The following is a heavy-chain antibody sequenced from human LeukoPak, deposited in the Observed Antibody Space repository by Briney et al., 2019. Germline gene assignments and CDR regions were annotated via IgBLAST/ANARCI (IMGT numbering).Heavy chain of an antibody. CDR2: VNPVSGGT. CDR3: ARFTLLFLGLGGHSYNYGDY. D-gene: IGHD3-16*01. Sequence: ASVKVSCKASGYTFTGYYIHWVRQAPGQGLEWVDWVNPVSGGTNYAQKFQGRVTMTRDTSISTAYMDLSRLTFDDTAIYYCARFTLLFLGLGGHSYNYGDYWGRRTLVSVSS. CDR1: GYTFTGYY. V-gene: IGHV1-2*02. J-gene: IGHJ4*02.